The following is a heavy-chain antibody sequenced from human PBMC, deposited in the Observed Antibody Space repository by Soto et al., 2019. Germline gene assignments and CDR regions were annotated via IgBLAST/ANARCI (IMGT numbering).Heavy chain of an antibody. Sequence: QVQLVQSGPEVKKPGASVKVSCKASGYTFTSYGINWVRQAPGQGLEWMGWISAHNGNAIYAQNLQGRVTLTTDTSTSTAYVELRSLRSDDTAVYYCARQMPTISGGIDSWGQGTLITVSS. CDR2: ISAHNGNA. D-gene: IGHD2-15*01. V-gene: IGHV1-18*01. J-gene: IGHJ4*02. CDR1: GYTFTSYG. CDR3: ARQMPTISGGIDS.